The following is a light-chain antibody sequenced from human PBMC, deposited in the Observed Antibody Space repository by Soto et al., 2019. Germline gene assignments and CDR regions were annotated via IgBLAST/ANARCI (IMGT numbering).Light chain of an antibody. CDR2: GAS. Sequence: EIVLTQSPDTLSLSPGERATLSCRASQSVSSSYLAWYQQKPGQAPRLLIYGASGRATGIPDRFSGSGSGTDFTLTISRLEPEDFALYYCQQRSNWPYTFGQGTKLEIK. CDR1: QSVSSSY. J-gene: IGKJ2*01. V-gene: IGKV3D-20*02. CDR3: QQRSNWPYT.